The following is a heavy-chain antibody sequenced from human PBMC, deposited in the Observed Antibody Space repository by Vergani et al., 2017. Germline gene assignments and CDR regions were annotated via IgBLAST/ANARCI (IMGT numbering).Heavy chain of an antibody. Sequence: QVQLQESGPGLVKPSETLSLTCTVSGGSISSYYWSWIRQPPGKGLEWIGYISYSGSTNYNPSLKSRVTISVDTSKNQFSLKLSSVTAADTAVYYCARAPVVAAQGSFDYWGQGTLVTVSS. CDR1: GGSISSYY. D-gene: IGHD2-15*01. J-gene: IGHJ4*02. CDR3: ARAPVVAAQGSFDY. V-gene: IGHV4-59*01. CDR2: ISYSGST.